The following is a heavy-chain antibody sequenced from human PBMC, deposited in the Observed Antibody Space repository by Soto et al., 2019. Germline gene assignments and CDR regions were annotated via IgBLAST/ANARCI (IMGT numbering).Heavy chain of an antibody. Sequence: SETLSLTCTVSGGSISSYYRSWIRQPPGKGLEWIGYIYYSGSTNYNPSLKSRVTISVDTSKNQFSLKLSSVTAADTAAYYCARDLGYYYDSSGYKAFDIWGQGTMVTVSS. CDR1: GGSISSYY. D-gene: IGHD3-22*01. V-gene: IGHV4-59*01. J-gene: IGHJ3*02. CDR3: ARDLGYYYDSSGYKAFDI. CDR2: IYYSGST.